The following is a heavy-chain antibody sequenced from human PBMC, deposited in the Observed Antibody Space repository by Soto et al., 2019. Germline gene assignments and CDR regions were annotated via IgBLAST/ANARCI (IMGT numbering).Heavy chain of an antibody. D-gene: IGHD2-2*01. CDR1: GFTFSSYS. CDR2: ISSSSSTI. Sequence: GGSLRLSCAASGFTFSSYSMNWVRQAPGKGLEWVSYISSSSSTIYYADSVKGRFTISRDNAKNSLYLQMNSLRAEDTAVYYCAREEDCSSTSGSDAFDIWGQGTMVTVSS. V-gene: IGHV3-48*01. J-gene: IGHJ3*02. CDR3: AREEDCSSTSGSDAFDI.